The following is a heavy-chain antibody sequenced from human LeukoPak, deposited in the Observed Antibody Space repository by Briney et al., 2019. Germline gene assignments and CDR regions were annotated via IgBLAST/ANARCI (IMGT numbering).Heavy chain of an antibody. CDR1: GDSVTNSY. J-gene: IGHJ4*02. Sequence: SETLSLTCTVFGDSVTNSYWTWIRLPPGKGLEWIAYIYYTGYTNYNPSLKSRVNISVDTSKNQLSLKLISVTAADTAVYYCARAPIGSVDYWGPGAQVTVSS. D-gene: IGHD1-1*01. V-gene: IGHV4-59*02. CDR2: IYYTGYT. CDR3: ARAPIGSVDY.